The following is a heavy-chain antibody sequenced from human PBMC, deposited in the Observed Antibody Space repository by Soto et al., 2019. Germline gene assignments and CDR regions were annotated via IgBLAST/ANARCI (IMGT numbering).Heavy chain of an antibody. CDR1: GYTFTGNY. CDR3: ARDPRPPSGWLGFWEYGMDV. V-gene: IGHV1-2*02. D-gene: IGHD3-3*01. J-gene: IGHJ6*02. CDR2: VDPDNGGT. Sequence: ASVKVSCKASGYTFTGNYIHWVRQAPGQGLEWMGWVDPDNGGTTSAQKFQGRVTMTRDTSVTTAYMELSRLTSDDTAVYYCARDPRPPSGWLGFWEYGMDVWGQGTTVTVSS.